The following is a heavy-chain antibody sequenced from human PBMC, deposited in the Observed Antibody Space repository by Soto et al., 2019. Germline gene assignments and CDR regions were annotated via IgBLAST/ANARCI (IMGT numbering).Heavy chain of an antibody. CDR1: GGTFSSYA. CDR3: ARACPDSRGWFDP. D-gene: IGHD3-10*01. V-gene: IGHV1-69*06. Sequence: QVQLVQSGAEVKKPGSSVKVSCKASGGTFSSYAISCVRQAPGQGLEWMGGIIPIFGTANYTQKFQGRVTITADKSTSTAYMALSSLRAADTAVYYCARACPDSRGWFDPWGQGTLVTVSS. CDR2: IIPIFGTA. J-gene: IGHJ5*02.